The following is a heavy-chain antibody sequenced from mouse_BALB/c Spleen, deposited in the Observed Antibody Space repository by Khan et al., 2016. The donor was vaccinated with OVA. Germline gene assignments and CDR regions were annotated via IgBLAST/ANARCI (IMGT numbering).Heavy chain of an antibody. D-gene: IGHD2-12*01. V-gene: IGHV5-6-3*01. Sequence: EVQLVESGGGIVQPGGSLKRSCAASGFTFSSYGISSVRQPPDKRLELVASIDSNGGSTDYPDSVKRRSTITGDNATNALYLHMRSLTSEDTAKYYCARSAIWGQGTTVTVSS. CDR1: GFTFSSYG. CDR3: ARSAI. J-gene: IGHJ2*01. CDR2: IDSNGGST.